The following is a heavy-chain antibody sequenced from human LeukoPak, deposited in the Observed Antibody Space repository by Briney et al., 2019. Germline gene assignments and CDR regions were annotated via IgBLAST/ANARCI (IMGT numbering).Heavy chain of an antibody. CDR3: ARLGRYFGPYYFDY. Sequence: SETLSLTCTVSGGSISSYYWSWIRQPPGKGLEWIGYIYYSGSTNYNPSLKSRVTISVDTSKNQFSLKLSSVTAADMAVYYCARLGRYFGPYYFDYWGQGTLVTVSS. J-gene: IGHJ4*02. CDR2: IYYSGST. CDR1: GGSISSYY. D-gene: IGHD3-9*01. V-gene: IGHV4-59*08.